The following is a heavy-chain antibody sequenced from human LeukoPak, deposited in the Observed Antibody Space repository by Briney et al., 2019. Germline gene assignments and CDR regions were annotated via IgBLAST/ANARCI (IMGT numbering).Heavy chain of an antibody. V-gene: IGHV3-30*04. CDR2: ISNDGSNK. CDR1: GFTFSSYA. D-gene: IGHD1-26*01. J-gene: IGHJ5*02. CDR3: ARDRKAGGVGESDP. Sequence: GGSLRLSCTASGFTFSSYAIHWVRQAPGKGLEWVAVISNDGSNKYYTDSVRGRFTISRDNSKNTLYLQMNSLRTEDTAVYYCARDRKAGGVGESDPWGQGTLVTVSS.